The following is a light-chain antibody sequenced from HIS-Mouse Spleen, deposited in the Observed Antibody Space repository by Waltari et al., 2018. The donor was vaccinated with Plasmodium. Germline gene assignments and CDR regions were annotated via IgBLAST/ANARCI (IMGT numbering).Light chain of an antibody. CDR3: CSYAGSSTFVV. J-gene: IGLJ2*01. CDR2: EGS. V-gene: IGLV2-23*03. Sequence: QSALTQPASVSGSPGQSIPIPCTGPSSDVGRYNLVSWYQQHPGKAPKLMIYEGSKRPSGVSNRFSGSKSGNTASLTISGLQAEDEADYYCCSYAGSSTFVVFGGGTKLTVL. CDR1: SSDVGRYNL.